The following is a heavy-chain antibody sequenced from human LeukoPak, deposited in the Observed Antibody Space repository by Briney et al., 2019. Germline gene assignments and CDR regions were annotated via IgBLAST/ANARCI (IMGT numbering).Heavy chain of an antibody. CDR1: GGSISSSSYY. CDR3: ARYMRGYSGYQFDY. CDR2: IYYSGST. V-gene: IGHV4-39*01. Sequence: SETLSLTCTVSGGSISSSSYYWGWIRQPPGKGLEWIGSIYYSGSTYYNPSLKSRVTISVDTSKNQLSLKLSSVTAADTAVYYCARYMRGYSGYQFDYWGQGTLVTVSS. J-gene: IGHJ4*02. D-gene: IGHD5-12*01.